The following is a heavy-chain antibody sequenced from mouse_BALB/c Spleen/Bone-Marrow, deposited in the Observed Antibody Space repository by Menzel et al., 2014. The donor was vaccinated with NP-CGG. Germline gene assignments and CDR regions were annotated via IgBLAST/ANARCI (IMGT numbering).Heavy chain of an antibody. D-gene: IGHD2-3*01. CDR3: ARSIYDGYSEAMDY. Sequence: VKLMESGTDLVRPGTSVKVSCKASGYAFTNYLIEWIKQRPGQGLEWIGVINPGSGGINYNERFKGKATLTADKSSSTAYMQLSSLTSDGSAVYFCARSIYDGYSEAMDYWGQGTSVTVSS. CDR2: INPGSGGI. J-gene: IGHJ4*01. V-gene: IGHV1-54*03. CDR1: GYAFTNYL.